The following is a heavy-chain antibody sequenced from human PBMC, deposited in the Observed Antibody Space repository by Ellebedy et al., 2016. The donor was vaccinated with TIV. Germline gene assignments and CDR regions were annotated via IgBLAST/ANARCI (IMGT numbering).Heavy chain of an antibody. CDR1: GYTFTRYY. J-gene: IGHJ4*02. Sequence: ASVKVSCKVSGYTFTRYYLYWVRQAPGQGLDWMGIINPTSGDSNYAQKFQGRVTMTRDTSTSTVYMELSSLRSEDTAVYYGARGDNYYYDSSGYYYSHWGQGTLVTVSS. V-gene: IGHV1-46*01. CDR3: ARGDNYYYDSSGYYYSH. CDR2: INPTSGDS. D-gene: IGHD3-22*01.